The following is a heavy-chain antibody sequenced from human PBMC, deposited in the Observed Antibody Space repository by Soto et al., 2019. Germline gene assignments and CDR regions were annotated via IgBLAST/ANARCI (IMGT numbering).Heavy chain of an antibody. V-gene: IGHV1-69*13. J-gene: IGHJ4*02. CDR1: GGTFSSYA. CDR3: ARELWFGENGGFDE. D-gene: IGHD3-10*01. CDR2: IIPIFGTA. Sequence: SVKVSCKASGGTFSSYAISWVRQAPGQGLEWMGGIIPIFGTANYAQKFQGRVTITADESTSTAYMELSSLRSDDTAVYYCARELWFGENGGFDEWGQGTLVTVSS.